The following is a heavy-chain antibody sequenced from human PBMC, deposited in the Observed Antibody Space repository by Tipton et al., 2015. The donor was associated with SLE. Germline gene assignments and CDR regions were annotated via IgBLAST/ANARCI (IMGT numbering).Heavy chain of an antibody. Sequence: LRLSCTVSGGSISSHYWSWIRQPPGKGLEWIGYIYYSGSTNYNPSLKSRVTISVDTSKNQFSLKLSSVTAADTAVYYCARRDKYYDSSGYPYDAFDIWGQGTMVTVSS. D-gene: IGHD3-22*01. CDR2: IYYSGST. CDR3: ARRDKYYDSSGYPYDAFDI. V-gene: IGHV4-59*11. J-gene: IGHJ3*02. CDR1: GGSISSHY.